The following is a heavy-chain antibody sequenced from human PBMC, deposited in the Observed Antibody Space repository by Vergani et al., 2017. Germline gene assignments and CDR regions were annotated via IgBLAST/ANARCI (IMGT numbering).Heavy chain of an antibody. CDR1: GFTFSSYA. CDR2: IYSGGSST. D-gene: IGHD6-13*01. CDR3: AKDNPTSPERRQQLVGDAFDI. J-gene: IGHJ3*02. Sequence: EVQLLESGGGLVQPGGSLRLSCAASGFTFSSYAMSWVRQAPGKGLEWVSVIYSGGSSTYYADSVKGRFTISRANSKTTLYLQMNSLRAEDTAVYYCAKDNPTSPERRQQLVGDAFDIWGQGTMVTVSS. V-gene: IGHV3-23*03.